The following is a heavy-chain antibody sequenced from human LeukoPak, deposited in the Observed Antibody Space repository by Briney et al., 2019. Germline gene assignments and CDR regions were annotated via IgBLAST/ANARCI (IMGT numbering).Heavy chain of an antibody. J-gene: IGHJ4*02. Sequence: GRSLRLSCAASGFTFDDYAMHWVRQAPGKGLEWVSGISWNSGSIGYADSVKGRFTISRDNAKNSLYLQMNSLRAEDTALYYCAKDVHSSGRYYFDYWGREPWSPSPQ. CDR1: GFTFDDYA. CDR2: ISWNSGSI. D-gene: IGHD6-19*01. CDR3: AKDVHSSGRYYFDY. V-gene: IGHV3-9*01.